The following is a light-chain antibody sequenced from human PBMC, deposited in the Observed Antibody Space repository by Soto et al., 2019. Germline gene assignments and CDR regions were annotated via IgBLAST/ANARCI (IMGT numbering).Light chain of an antibody. V-gene: IGKV1-33*01. Sequence: DIQMTQSPPSLAASVGDTVTITCQARQALTNYVNWYQQKPGEAPKLLIYDTTTLEEGVPSRFSGRGSGTHFTYTIYGLQAEDGAIYSCQQYVNLPYTVGQGTKLQIK. CDR3: QQYVNLPYT. CDR1: QALTNY. CDR2: DTT. J-gene: IGKJ2*01.